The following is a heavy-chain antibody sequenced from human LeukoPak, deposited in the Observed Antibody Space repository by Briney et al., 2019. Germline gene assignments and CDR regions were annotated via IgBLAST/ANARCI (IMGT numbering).Heavy chain of an antibody. CDR2: ISSSSSYI. Sequence: GGSLRLSCAASGFTFSSHSMNWVRQAPGKGLEWVSSISSSSSYIYYADSVKGRFTISRDNAKNSLYLQMNSLRAEDTAVYYCARDLQDYGGNPGIDYWGQGTLVTVSS. V-gene: IGHV3-21*01. CDR1: GFTFSSHS. CDR3: ARDLQDYGGNPGIDY. J-gene: IGHJ4*02. D-gene: IGHD4-23*01.